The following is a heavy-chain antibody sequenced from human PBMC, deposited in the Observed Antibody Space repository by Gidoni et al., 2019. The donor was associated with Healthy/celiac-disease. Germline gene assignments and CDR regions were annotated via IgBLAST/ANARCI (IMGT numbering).Heavy chain of an antibody. V-gene: IGHV1-18*04. CDR3: ARGGLRYFDWPTPEPDYFDY. J-gene: IGHJ4*02. Sequence: QAQLVQSGAEVKKPGASVKVFCKASGYTFTSYGISRVRQAPGQGLEWMGWISAYNGNTNYAQKLQGRVTMTTDTSTSTAYMELRSLRSDDTAVYYCARGGLRYFDWPTPEPDYFDYWGQGTLVTVSS. D-gene: IGHD3-9*01. CDR1: GYTFTSYG. CDR2: ISAYNGNT.